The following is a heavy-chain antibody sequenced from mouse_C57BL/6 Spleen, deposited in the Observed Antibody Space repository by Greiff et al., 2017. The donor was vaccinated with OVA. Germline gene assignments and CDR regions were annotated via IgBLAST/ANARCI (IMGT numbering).Heavy chain of an antibody. V-gene: IGHV1-76*01. CDR2: IYPGSGNT. J-gene: IGHJ4*01. Sequence: VHLVESGAELVRPGASVKLSCKASGYTFTDYYINWVKQRPGQGLEWIARIYPGSGNTYYNEKFKGKATLTAEKSSSTAYMQLSSLTSEDSAVYFCARRYYYGSSPYYYAMDYWGQGTSVTVSS. D-gene: IGHD1-1*01. CDR3: ARRYYYGSSPYYYAMDY. CDR1: GYTFTDYY.